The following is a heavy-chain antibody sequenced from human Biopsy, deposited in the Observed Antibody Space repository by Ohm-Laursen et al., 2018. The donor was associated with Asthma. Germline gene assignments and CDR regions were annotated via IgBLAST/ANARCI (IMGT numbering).Heavy chain of an antibody. V-gene: IGHV1-3*04. CDR1: GYNFISFA. CDR3: ARTYDDFWTGQVKDGFGV. Sequence: ASVKVSCKVSGYNFISFAIHWVRQAPGQRLEWMGWVNTGNGDTKYSQKFQGRVTITRDTSASTAYMELRSLRSEDTATYYCARTYDDFWTGQVKDGFGVWGQGTMVTVSS. CDR2: VNTGNGDT. D-gene: IGHD3-3*01. J-gene: IGHJ3*01.